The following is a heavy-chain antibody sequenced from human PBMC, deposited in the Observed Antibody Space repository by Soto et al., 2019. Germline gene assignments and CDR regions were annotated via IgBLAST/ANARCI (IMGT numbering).Heavy chain of an antibody. Sequence: EVQLVESGGGLIQPGGSLRLSCAASEFTVSSNYMSWVRQAPGKGLEWVSVIYGGGITFYAESVKGRFTISRDNSKNTLYLQMNSLRAEDTAVYYCVRDFGSSSEGGMDVWGQGTTVTVSS. CDR2: IYGGGIT. CDR3: VRDFGSSSEGGMDV. J-gene: IGHJ6*02. D-gene: IGHD6-6*01. V-gene: IGHV3-53*01. CDR1: EFTVSSNY.